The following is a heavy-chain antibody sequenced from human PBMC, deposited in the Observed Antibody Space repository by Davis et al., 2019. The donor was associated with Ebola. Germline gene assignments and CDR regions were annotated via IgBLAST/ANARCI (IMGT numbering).Heavy chain of an antibody. J-gene: IGHJ4*02. Sequence: MPSETLSLTCTVSGGSISSSSYYWGWIRQPPGKGLEWIGSIYYSGSTYYNPSLKSRVTISVDASKNQFSLKLSSVTAADTAVYYCARGMGKWLRTSGYKVWGQGTLVTVSS. CDR1: GGSISSSSYY. V-gene: IGHV4-39*01. CDR2: IYYSGST. D-gene: IGHD5-12*01. CDR3: ARGMGKWLRTSGYKV.